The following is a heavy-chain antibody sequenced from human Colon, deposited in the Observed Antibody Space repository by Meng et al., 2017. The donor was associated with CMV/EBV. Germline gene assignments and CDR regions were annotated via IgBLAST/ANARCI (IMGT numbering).Heavy chain of an antibody. CDR1: GFFLTTRGVG. CDR3: AHRGDGDYVFAF. CDR2: IYWDNDK. Sequence: QMTLKDSGPALGTTTQTLPRTCTLSGFFLTTRGVGVCWMRQPPRKTMEWLALIYWDNDKRYSPSLKNRLTITKDTSKNQVVLTMTNMDPGDTGTYYCAHRGDGDYVFAFWGQGALVTVSS. D-gene: IGHD4-17*01. V-gene: IGHV2-5*02. J-gene: IGHJ4*02.